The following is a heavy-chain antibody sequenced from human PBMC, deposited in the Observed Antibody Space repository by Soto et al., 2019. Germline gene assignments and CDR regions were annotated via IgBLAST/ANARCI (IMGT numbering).Heavy chain of an antibody. CDR2: ISGYKGDT. D-gene: IGHD2-15*01. CDR3: ARIEYCSGGNCYSAFEI. J-gene: IGHJ3*02. Sequence: VQSGAEVKKPGASVKVSCKASGDTFISSGISWVRQAPGQGLEWMGWISGYKGDTNYAQKFQGRLTLTTDTSTSTAYMELRSLTPGDTAIYYCARIEYCSGGNCYSAFEIWGQGTLVTVSS. CDR1: GDTFISSG. V-gene: IGHV1-18*01.